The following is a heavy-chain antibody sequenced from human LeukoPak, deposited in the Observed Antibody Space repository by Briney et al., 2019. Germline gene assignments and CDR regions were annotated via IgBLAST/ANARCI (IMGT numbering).Heavy chain of an antibody. CDR2: IIPSSGST. D-gene: IGHD4-11*01. CDR1: GYAFTSYH. Sequence: ASVKVSCKASGYAFTSYHIHWMRQAPAQGLGWMGIIIPSSGSTTYAQKFQGRVTMTRDTSTSTVYMELSSLTSDDTAVYFCARSDYNDYRGLGFWGQGTLVTVSS. J-gene: IGHJ4*02. CDR3: ARSDYNDYRGLGF. V-gene: IGHV1-46*01.